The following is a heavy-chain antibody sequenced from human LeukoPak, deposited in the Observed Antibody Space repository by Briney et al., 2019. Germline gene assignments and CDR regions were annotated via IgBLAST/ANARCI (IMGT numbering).Heavy chain of an antibody. CDR3: ARAESFWSAKMNY. V-gene: IGHV4-31*03. D-gene: IGHD3-3*01. J-gene: IGHJ4*02. CDR2: IYYSGST. CDR1: GGSISSGGYY. Sequence: SETLSLTCTVSGGSISSGGYYWSWIRQHPGKGLEWIGYIYYSGSTYYNPSLKSRVTISVDTSKNQFSLKLSSVTAADTAVYYCARAESFWSAKMNYWGQGTLVTVSS.